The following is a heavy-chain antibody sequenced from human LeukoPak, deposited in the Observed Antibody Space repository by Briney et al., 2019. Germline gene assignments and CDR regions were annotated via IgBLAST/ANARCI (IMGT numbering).Heavy chain of an antibody. J-gene: IGHJ4*02. Sequence: PGGSLRLSCAASGFTFSRYSMHWVRQAPGKGLEWVAVISYDGSNKYYADSVKGRFTISRDNSKNTLYLQMNSLRSEDTAVYYCAREGGGGMTTVTPKYYFDYWGQGTLVTVSS. V-gene: IGHV3-30-3*01. CDR1: GFTFSRYS. D-gene: IGHD4-11*01. CDR2: ISYDGSNK. CDR3: AREGGGGMTTVTPKYYFDY.